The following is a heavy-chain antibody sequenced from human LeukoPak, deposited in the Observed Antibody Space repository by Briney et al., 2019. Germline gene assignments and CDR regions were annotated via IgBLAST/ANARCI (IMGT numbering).Heavy chain of an antibody. CDR3: ARASTKSPLRFVLLYDH. J-gene: IGHJ4*02. V-gene: IGHV3-53*01. Sequence: GSLRLSCTLSGFNVNKNYMGWVRQAPGKGLEWVSSLYTGGTAKYADSVKGRFTISRDDSKNTLYLQLDRLRAEDTAVYYCARASTKSPLRFVLLYDHWGQGTLVTVSS. D-gene: IGHD2-15*01. CDR2: LYTGGTA. CDR1: GFNVNKNY.